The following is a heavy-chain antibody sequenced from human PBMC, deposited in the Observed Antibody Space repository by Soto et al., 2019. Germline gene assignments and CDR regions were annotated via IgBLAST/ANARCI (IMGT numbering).Heavy chain of an antibody. CDR3: EREGQTSATGDS. CDR1: GFTFSSHI. CDR2: IWHDGGNK. J-gene: IGHJ4*02. D-gene: IGHD2-15*01. Sequence: QVQLVESGGGVVQPGRSLRLSCAASGFTFSSHIMHWVRLAPGKGLEWVAVIWHDGGNKFYSYSMKGRFTISRDNSQRTLYLQMTSLRAEDTAIYYCEREGQTSATGDSWGQGTLVTVCS. V-gene: IGHV3-33*01.